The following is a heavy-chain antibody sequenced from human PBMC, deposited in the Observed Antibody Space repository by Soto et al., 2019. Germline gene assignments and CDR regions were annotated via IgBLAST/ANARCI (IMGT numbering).Heavy chain of an antibody. J-gene: IGHJ4*02. V-gene: IGHV3-73*01. CDR1: GFTLSGFD. CDR2: IKTKVESYAT. D-gene: IGHD2-15*01. Sequence: EVQLVESGGGLVQPGGSLKLSCAASGFTLSGFDVHWVRQAAGEGLEWVARIKTKVESYATEYAASVKGRFSISSDDAKNTAYLEMNSLKTEDTAVYYCTRRHCSGGGCYSDFDFWGQGSLVTVSS. CDR3: TRRHCSGGGCYSDFDF.